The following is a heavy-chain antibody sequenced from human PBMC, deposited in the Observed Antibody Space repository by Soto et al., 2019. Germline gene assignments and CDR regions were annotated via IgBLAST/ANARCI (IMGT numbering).Heavy chain of an antibody. CDR1: GFSFSSYW. J-gene: IGHJ6*02. CDR2: MNEDGGTT. D-gene: IGHD3-10*01. Sequence: EVQLVESGGGLVRPGGSLRLSCAASGFSFSSYWMHWVRQVPGKWLVWVARMNEDGGTTEYADSVKGRFTISRDNAKNTLYLQMNSLRVEDTAVYYCASDLSGRADVWGQGTTVTVSS. CDR3: ASDLSGRADV. V-gene: IGHV3-74*03.